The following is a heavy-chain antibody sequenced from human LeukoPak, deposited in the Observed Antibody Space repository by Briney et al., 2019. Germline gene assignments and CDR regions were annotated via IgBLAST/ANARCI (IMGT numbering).Heavy chain of an antibody. J-gene: IGHJ5*02. CDR3: VRAGGDSSRMAFDP. D-gene: IGHD3-22*01. V-gene: IGHV3-74*01. CDR1: GFTFSSYW. Sequence: GGSLRLSCADSGFTFSSYWMHWVRQAPGKGLGWVSCISTDESSTRYADSVKGRFTISRDNAKNTLYLQMNSLRVEDTALYYCVRAGGDSSRMAFDPWGQGTLVTVSS. CDR2: ISTDESST.